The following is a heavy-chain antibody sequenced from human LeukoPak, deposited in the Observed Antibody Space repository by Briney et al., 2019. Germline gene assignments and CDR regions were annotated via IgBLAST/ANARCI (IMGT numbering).Heavy chain of an antibody. D-gene: IGHD4-23*01. CDR1: GFNFTGHG. CDR2: IWYDGKNK. J-gene: IGHJ4*02. V-gene: IGHV3-33*01. CDR3: ARVSEFGNSDY. Sequence: GRSLRLSCAASGFNFTGHGIHWVRQVPGKGLEWVAVIWYDGKNKHYADSVKGRFTISRGTSKNTVYLQMNSLGAEDTAVYYCARVSEFGNSDYWGQGTLVTVHS.